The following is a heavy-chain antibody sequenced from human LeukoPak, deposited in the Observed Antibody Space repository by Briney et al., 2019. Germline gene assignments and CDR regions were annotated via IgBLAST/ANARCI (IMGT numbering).Heavy chain of an antibody. CDR3: AREGFCRGTNCPLQY. J-gene: IGHJ1*01. V-gene: IGHV1-2*02. D-gene: IGHD2-2*01. Sequence: ASVKVSCKASGYTFTGYYMHWVRQAPGQGLEWMGWINPNSGGTNYAQKFQGRVIMTTDTSISTAYMDLRRLRSDDTAIYYCAREGFCRGTNCPLQYWGQGTPVTVSS. CDR2: INPNSGGT. CDR1: GYTFTGYY.